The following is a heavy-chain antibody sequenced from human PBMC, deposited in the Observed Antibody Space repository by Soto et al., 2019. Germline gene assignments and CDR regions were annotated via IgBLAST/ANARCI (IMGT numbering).Heavy chain of an antibody. V-gene: IGHV1-18*01. J-gene: IGHJ3*02. CDR3: ARDHLLVVPSALDI. CDR1: GDTFGTSG. D-gene: IGHD2-2*01. CDR2: ISAYNGNT. Sequence: QVQLVQSGAEMKKPGASVRVSCKTSGDTFGTSGFHWVRQAPGQGLEWMGWISAYNGNTYYIQKLQGRVTMTIDTSTSTAYMELSSLKSDDTAVYFCARDHLLVVPSALDIWGQGTMVTVSS.